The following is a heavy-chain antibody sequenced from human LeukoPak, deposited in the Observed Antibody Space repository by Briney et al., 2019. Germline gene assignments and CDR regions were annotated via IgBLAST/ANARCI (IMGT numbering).Heavy chain of an antibody. CDR2: IWYDGSNK. J-gene: IGHJ6*02. CDR1: GFTFSTYW. D-gene: IGHD6-13*01. Sequence: PGGSLRLSCAASGFTFSTYWMSWVRQAPGKGLEWVAVIWYDGSNKYYADSVKGRFTISRDNSKNTLYLQMNSLRAEDTAVYYCARSGIAAAGADYYYYGMDVWGQGTTVTVSS. CDR3: ARSGIAAAGADYYYYGMDV. V-gene: IGHV3-33*08.